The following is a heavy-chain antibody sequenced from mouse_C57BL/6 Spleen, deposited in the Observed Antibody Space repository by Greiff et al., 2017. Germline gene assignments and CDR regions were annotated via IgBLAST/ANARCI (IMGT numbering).Heavy chain of an antibody. V-gene: IGHV3-6*01. CDR3: ARDRGYYFDY. CDR1: GYSITSGYY. CDR2: ISYDGSN. J-gene: IGHJ2*01. Sequence: DVQLQESGPGLVKPSQSLSLTCSVTGYSITSGYYWNWIRQFPGNKLEWMGYISYDGSNNYNPSLKNRISITRDTSKNQFFLKLNSVTTEDTATYYCARDRGYYFDYWGQGTTLTGSS.